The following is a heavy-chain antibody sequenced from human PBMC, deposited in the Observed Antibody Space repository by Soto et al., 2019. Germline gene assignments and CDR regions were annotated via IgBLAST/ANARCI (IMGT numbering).Heavy chain of an antibody. J-gene: IGHJ4*02. CDR2: ISSYNGNT. CDR3: ARDLNPGTGDY. D-gene: IGHD1-1*01. V-gene: IGHV1-18*01. Sequence: QVQLVQSGAEVKKPGASVKVSCKASGYTFTSYGISWVRQAPGQGLEWMGWISSYNGNTKYAQKLQGRVSMTTDTPPSTAYMELRSLRSDDTAVYYWARDLNPGTGDYWGQGTLVTVAS. CDR1: GYTFTSYG.